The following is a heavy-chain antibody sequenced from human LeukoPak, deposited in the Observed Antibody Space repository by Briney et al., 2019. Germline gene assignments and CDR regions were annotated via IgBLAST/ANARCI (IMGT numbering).Heavy chain of an antibody. CDR1: GYTFTSYY. CDR3: ARAPKVGASNYYYYMDV. Sequence: ASVKVSCKASGYTFTSYYMHWVRQAPGQGLEWMGIINPSGGSTSYAQKFQGRVTITRNTSISTAYMELSSLRSEDTAVYYCARAPKVGASNYYYYMDVWGKGTTVTVSS. CDR2: INPSGGST. J-gene: IGHJ6*03. V-gene: IGHV1-46*01. D-gene: IGHD1-26*01.